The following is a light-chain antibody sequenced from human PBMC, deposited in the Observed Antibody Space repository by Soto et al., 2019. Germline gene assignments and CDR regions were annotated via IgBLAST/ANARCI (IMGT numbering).Light chain of an antibody. CDR1: SSNIGSNT. V-gene: IGLV1-44*01. CDR3: AEWDDSLNGYV. J-gene: IGLJ1*01. Sequence: QAVVTQPPSASGTPGQRVTISCSGSSSNIGSNTVNWYQHLPRAAPKLLIQSNNQRPSGVPDRFSGSQSGTSASLAISGLQSEHEADYYCAEWDDSLNGYVFGTGTKLTVL. CDR2: SNN.